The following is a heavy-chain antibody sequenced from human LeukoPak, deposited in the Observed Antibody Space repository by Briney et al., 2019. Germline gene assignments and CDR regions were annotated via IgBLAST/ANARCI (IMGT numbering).Heavy chain of an antibody. CDR3: ARGAYYYED. CDR2: INGNGGGS. V-gene: IGHV3-23*01. J-gene: IGHJ4*02. CDR1: GFTFSDHA. Sequence: GGSLRLSCAASGFTFSDHAMSWVRQAPAKGLEWVSSINGNGGGSYYIDSVKGRFTVSRDNSENALYLQMNSLRAEDTAVYYCARGAYYYEDWGQGTLVTVSS.